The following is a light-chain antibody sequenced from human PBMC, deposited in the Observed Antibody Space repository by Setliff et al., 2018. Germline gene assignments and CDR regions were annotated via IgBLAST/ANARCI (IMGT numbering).Light chain of an antibody. V-gene: IGLV1-40*01. CDR1: SSNIGAGYD. CDR2: GNN. J-gene: IGLJ1*01. CDR3: QSYDSILSADV. Sequence: QSVLTQPPSVSWAPGQRVTISCAGSSSNIGAGYDVHWYQQLPGTAPTLLIYGNNIRPSGVPDRFSGSQSGTSASLAITGLHSEDEADYYCQSYDSILSADVFGTGTKATVL.